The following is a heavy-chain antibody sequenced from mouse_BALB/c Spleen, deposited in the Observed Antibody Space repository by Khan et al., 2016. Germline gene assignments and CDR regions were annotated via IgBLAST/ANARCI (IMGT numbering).Heavy chain of an antibody. Sequence: QSQLVQSGPELKKPGETVKISCKASGYTFTNYGMNWVKQAPGKGLKWMGWINSNTGEPTYAEEFKGRLAFSLETSASTAYLQINNLKNEDTATYFCARTGDYPYYAMDYWGQGTSVTVSS. J-gene: IGHJ4*01. D-gene: IGHD2-13*01. CDR1: GYTFTNYG. CDR3: ARTGDYPYYAMDY. V-gene: IGHV9-3*02. CDR2: INSNTGEP.